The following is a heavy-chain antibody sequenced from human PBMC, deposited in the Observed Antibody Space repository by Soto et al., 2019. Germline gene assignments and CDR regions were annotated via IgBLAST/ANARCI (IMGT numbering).Heavy chain of an antibody. D-gene: IGHD3-3*01. V-gene: IGHV3-33*01. CDR2: LWYDGSNQ. CDR3: ARDINDFWSGYLY. Sequence: QPGGSLRLSCAASGFSFSSYAMHWVRQAPGKGLEWVAALWYDGSNQNYAESVKGRFTISRDNSKSTVYLQMNSLRAEDTAVYYCARDINDFWSGYLYWGQGTLVTVSS. CDR1: GFSFSSYA. J-gene: IGHJ4*02.